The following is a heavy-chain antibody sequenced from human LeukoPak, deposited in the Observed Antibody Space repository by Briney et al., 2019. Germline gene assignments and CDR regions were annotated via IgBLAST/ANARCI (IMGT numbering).Heavy chain of an antibody. J-gene: IGHJ4*02. Sequence: GGSLRLSCAASGFTFSNAWMSWVRQAPGKGLEWVGCSKSKTDGGTTDYAAPVKGRFTISRDDSKNTLYLQMNSLKTEDTAVYYCTTASYYDFWSGYYTGISFDYWGQGTLVTVSS. CDR1: GFTFSNAW. D-gene: IGHD3-3*01. CDR2: SKSKTDGGTT. V-gene: IGHV3-15*01. CDR3: TTASYYDFWSGYYTGISFDY.